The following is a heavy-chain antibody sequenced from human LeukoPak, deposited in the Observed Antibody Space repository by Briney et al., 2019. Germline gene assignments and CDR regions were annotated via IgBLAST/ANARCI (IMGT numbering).Heavy chain of an antibody. J-gene: IGHJ5*02. V-gene: IGHV1-2*02. CDR3: ARDVVGGGTAWFDP. CDR1: GYTFTGYY. Sequence: ASVKVSCKASGYTFTGYYIHWVRQAPGQGLEWMGWINPKSGGANYAQKFQGRVTMTRDTSISTAYMELSGLTSDDTAVYYCARDVVGGGTAWFDPWGQGTLVTVSS. CDR2: INPKSGGA. D-gene: IGHD2-21*01.